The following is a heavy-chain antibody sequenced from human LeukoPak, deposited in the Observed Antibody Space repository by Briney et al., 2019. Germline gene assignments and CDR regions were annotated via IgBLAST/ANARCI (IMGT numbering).Heavy chain of an antibody. J-gene: IGHJ4*02. CDR3: AREVYGDYFFDY. Sequence: SVKVSCKASGGTFSSYAISWVRQAPGRGLEWMGRIIPILGIANYAQKFQGRVTITADKSTSTAYMELSSLRSEDTAVYYCAREVYGDYFFDYWGQGTLVTVSS. D-gene: IGHD4-17*01. CDR1: GGTFSSYA. V-gene: IGHV1-69*04. CDR2: IIPILGIA.